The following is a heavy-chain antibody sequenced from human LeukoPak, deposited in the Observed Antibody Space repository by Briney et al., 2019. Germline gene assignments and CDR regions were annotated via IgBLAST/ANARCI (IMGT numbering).Heavy chain of an antibody. Sequence: ASVKVSCKASGYTFSDYYMHWVRQAPGQGLEWMGWINPNSGGTNYAQKFQGRVTMTRDTSISTAYMELSRLRSDDTAVYYCARAATPINWFDPWGQGTLVTVSS. CDR2: INPNSGGT. CDR1: GYTFSDYY. CDR3: ARAATPINWFDP. D-gene: IGHD2-15*01. V-gene: IGHV1-2*02. J-gene: IGHJ5*02.